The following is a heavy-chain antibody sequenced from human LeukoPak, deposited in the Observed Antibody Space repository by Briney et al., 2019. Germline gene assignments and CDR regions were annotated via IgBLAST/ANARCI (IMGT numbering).Heavy chain of an antibody. CDR1: GGSISSTGYY. CDR2: IYYSGST. CDR3: ARAWVGYCSGGSCLFWFDP. J-gene: IGHJ5*02. Sequence: SETLSLTCTVSGGSISSTGYYWGWIRQPPGKGLEWIGSIYYSGSTYYNPSLKSRVTISVDTSKNQFSLKLSSVTAADTAVYYCARAWVGYCSGGSCLFWFDPWGQGTLVTVSS. D-gene: IGHD2-15*01. V-gene: IGHV4-39*07.